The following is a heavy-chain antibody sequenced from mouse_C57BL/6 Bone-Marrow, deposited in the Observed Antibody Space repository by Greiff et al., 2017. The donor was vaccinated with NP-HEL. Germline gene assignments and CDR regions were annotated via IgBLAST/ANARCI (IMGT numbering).Heavy chain of an antibody. V-gene: IGHV1-80*01. Sequence: QVKLQQSGAELVKPGASVKISCKASGYAFSSYWMNWVKQRPGKGLEWIGQIYPGDGDTNYNGKFKGKATLTADKSSSTAYMQLSGLTSEDSAVYYCARTGPGLRSRYAMDYWGQGTSVTVSS. D-gene: IGHD2-4*01. CDR1: GYAFSSYW. J-gene: IGHJ4*01. CDR3: ARTGPGLRSRYAMDY. CDR2: IYPGDGDT.